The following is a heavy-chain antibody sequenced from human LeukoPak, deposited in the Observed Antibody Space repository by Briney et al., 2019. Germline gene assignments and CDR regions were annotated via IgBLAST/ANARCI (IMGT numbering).Heavy chain of an antibody. D-gene: IGHD5-24*01. CDR1: GFTFSNHG. CDR2: ISGSGRNT. Sequence: GGSLRLSCTASGFTFSNHGMSWVRQAPGKGLEWVSAISGSGRNTYYAASVKGRFTISRDNSKKTLYLQMNSLRAEDTAVYYCAKDDRWLQFCCWGQGTLVTVSS. J-gene: IGHJ4*02. V-gene: IGHV3-23*01. CDR3: AKDDRWLQFCC.